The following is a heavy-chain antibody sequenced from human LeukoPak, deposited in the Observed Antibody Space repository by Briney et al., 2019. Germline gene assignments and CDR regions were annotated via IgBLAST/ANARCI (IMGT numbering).Heavy chain of an antibody. Sequence: GGSLRLSCAASGFTFSSYSMNWVRQAPGKGLEWVSSISSSSSYIYYADSVKGRFTISRDNAKNSLYLQMNSLRAEDTAVYYCARDQDWNWYFDLWGRGTLVTVSS. V-gene: IGHV3-21*01. D-gene: IGHD3/OR15-3a*01. J-gene: IGHJ2*01. CDR2: ISSSSSYI. CDR3: ARDQDWNWYFDL. CDR1: GFTFSSYS.